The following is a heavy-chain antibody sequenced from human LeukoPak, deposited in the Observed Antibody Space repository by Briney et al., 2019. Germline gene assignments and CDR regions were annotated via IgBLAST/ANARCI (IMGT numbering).Heavy chain of an antibody. CDR2: MNPNNGNT. CDR1: GYTFTSYV. V-gene: IGHV1-8*01. D-gene: IGHD2-15*01. Sequence: ASVKVSCKASGYTFTSYVINWVRQATGQGLEWMGWMNPNNGNTGYAQKFQGRVTMTRSTSISTAYLEVSSLISEDTPVYYCARSSGGRTCDFDYWGEGTLVTVSS. J-gene: IGHJ4*02. CDR3: ARSSGGRTCDFDY.